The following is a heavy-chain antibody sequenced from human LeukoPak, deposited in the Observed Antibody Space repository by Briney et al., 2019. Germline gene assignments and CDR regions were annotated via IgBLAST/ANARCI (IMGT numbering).Heavy chain of an antibody. D-gene: IGHD6-19*01. CDR1: GYTFTGYY. V-gene: IGHV1-2*02. Sequence: GASVKVSCKASGYTFTGYYIHWVRQAPGQGLEWMGWINPDSGGTNYAQKFQGRVTMTRDTSIRTAYMELSRLRSDDTAVYYCARVLFYSSGNKSNRVDYRGQGTLVTVSS. J-gene: IGHJ4*02. CDR2: INPDSGGT. CDR3: ARVLFYSSGNKSNRVDY.